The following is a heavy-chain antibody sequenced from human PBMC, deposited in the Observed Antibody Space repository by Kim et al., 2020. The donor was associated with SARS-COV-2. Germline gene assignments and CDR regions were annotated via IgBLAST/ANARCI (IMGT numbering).Heavy chain of an antibody. Sequence: GGSLRLSCAASGFIFSDSAIHWVRQASGKGLEWVGRIRSNIDGYATSYGESVKGRVTISRDDSKNTAYLQMNSLKSEDTAVYYCSSNSLDRSGWHFSHYWGQGIVVIVSS. V-gene: IGHV3-73*01. D-gene: IGHD6-19*01. J-gene: IGHJ4*02. CDR1: GFIFSDSA. CDR3: SSNSLDRSGWHFSHY. CDR2: IRSNIDGYAT.